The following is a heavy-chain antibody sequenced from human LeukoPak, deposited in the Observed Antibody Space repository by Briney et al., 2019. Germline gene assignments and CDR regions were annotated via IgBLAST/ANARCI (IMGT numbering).Heavy chain of an antibody. Sequence: GGSLRLSCAASGLTLSTYAMSWVRQTPGKGLEWVAATSSSDAGTYHADSVRGRFNISRDNSKNTLYLQVNSLRAEDAAVYFCAKAPVTSCRGAYCYPFDSWGQGTLVTVSS. CDR3: AKAPVTSCRGAYCYPFDS. CDR1: GLTLSTYA. J-gene: IGHJ4*02. CDR2: TSSSDAGT. V-gene: IGHV3-23*01. D-gene: IGHD2-21*01.